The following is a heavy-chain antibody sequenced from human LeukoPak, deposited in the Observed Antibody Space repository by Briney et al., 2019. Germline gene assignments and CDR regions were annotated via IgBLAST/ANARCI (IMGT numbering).Heavy chain of an antibody. D-gene: IGHD2-2*02. CDR2: IYHSGST. CDR3: ASSILVPAAIRAFDI. J-gene: IGHJ3*02. V-gene: IGHV4-4*02. Sequence: SETLSLTCAVSGGSISSGNWWSWVRQPPGKGLEWIGEIYHSGSTNYNPSLKSRVTISVGKSKNQFSLKLSSVTAADTAVYYCASSILVPAAIRAFDIWGQGTMVTVSS. CDR1: GGSISSGNW.